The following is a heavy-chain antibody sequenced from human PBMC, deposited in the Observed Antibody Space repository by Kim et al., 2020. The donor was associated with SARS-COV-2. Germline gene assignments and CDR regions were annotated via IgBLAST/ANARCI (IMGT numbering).Heavy chain of an antibody. CDR2: IKSDGSST. V-gene: IGHV3-74*01. J-gene: IGHJ6*02. Sequence: GGSLRLSCAASGFTFSSYWMQWVRQAPGKGLVCVSVIKSDGSSTNYADSVRGRFTISRDNAKNTLYLQMNSLRAEDTAVYYCARESHYAMVVWGQGTTVTVSS. CDR1: GFTFSSYW. CDR3: ARESHYAMVV.